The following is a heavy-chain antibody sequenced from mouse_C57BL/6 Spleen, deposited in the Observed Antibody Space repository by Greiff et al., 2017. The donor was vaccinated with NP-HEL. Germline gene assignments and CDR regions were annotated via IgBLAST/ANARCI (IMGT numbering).Heavy chain of an antibody. D-gene: IGHD2-3*01. CDR1: GFTFSDYY. V-gene: IGHV5-16*01. CDR3: ARGYDGYYDAMDY. Sequence: EVQRVESEGGLVQPGSSMKLSCTASGFTFSDYYMAWVRQVPEKGLEWVANINYDGSSTYYLDSLKSRFIISRDNAKNILYLQMSSLKSEDTATYYCARGYDGYYDAMDYWGQGTSVTVSS. J-gene: IGHJ4*01. CDR2: INYDGSST.